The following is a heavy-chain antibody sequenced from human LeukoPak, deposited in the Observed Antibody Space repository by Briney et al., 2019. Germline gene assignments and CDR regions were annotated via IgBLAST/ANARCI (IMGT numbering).Heavy chain of an antibody. D-gene: IGHD6-19*01. Sequence: AASVKVSCTASGYTFTSYGISWVRQAPGQGLEWMGWISAYNGNTNYAQKLQGRVTMTTDTSTSTAYMELRSLRSDDTAVYYCARVGSGWALSSYYYYMDVWGKGTTVTISS. CDR2: ISAYNGNT. CDR1: GYTFTSYG. J-gene: IGHJ6*03. V-gene: IGHV1-18*01. CDR3: ARVGSGWALSSYYYYMDV.